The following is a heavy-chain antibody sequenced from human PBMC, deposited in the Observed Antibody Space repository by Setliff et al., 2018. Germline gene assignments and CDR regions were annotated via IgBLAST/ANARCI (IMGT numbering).Heavy chain of an antibody. Sequence: GESLKISCAASGFTFSKAWMSWVRQAPGKGLEWVGRIKSKTDGGTIDYAAPVKGRLTISRDDSKNTLYLQVNSLRSEGTAVYYCTTDSMFYFDSSGYHVLDYWGQGTLVTVSS. CDR2: IKSKTDGGTI. CDR3: TTDSMFYFDSSGYHVLDY. CDR1: GFTFSKAW. V-gene: IGHV3-15*01. J-gene: IGHJ4*02. D-gene: IGHD3-22*01.